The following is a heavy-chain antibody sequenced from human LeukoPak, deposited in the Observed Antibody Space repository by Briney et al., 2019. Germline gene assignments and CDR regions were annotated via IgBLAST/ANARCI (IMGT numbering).Heavy chain of an antibody. D-gene: IGHD3/OR15-3a*01. CDR1: GFTVSNNY. J-gene: IGHJ4*02. CDR3: ARDHGHDY. Sequence: GGSLRLSCAASGFTVSNNYMTWVRQAPGKGLEWLSVIYSDGSTYYADSVKGRFTISRDNSKNTLYLQMNSLRAEDTAVYYCARDHGHDYWGQGTLVTVSS. V-gene: IGHV3-66*01. CDR2: IYSDGST.